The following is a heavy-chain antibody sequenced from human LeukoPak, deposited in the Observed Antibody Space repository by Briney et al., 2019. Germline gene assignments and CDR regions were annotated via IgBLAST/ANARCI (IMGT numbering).Heavy chain of an antibody. J-gene: IGHJ5*02. CDR1: GFSLSTSGVG. Sequence: SGPTLVKPTQTLTLTCNFSGFSLSTSGVGVGWIRQPPGKALEWLALIYGDDEKTYSPSLKSRLTITKDTSKNQVVLTMTNMDPXXXXXXXXXXXHIAXVXTGKDWFDPXGQGTLVTVSS. V-gene: IGHV2-5*02. CDR3: XXXHIAXVXTGKDWFDP. CDR2: IYGDDEK. D-gene: IGHD3-10*01.